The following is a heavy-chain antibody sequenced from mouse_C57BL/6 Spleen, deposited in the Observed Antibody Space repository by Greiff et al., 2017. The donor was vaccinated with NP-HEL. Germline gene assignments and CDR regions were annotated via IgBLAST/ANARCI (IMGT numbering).Heavy chain of an antibody. V-gene: IGHV1-18*01. CDR3: AMPLYGSSFAY. CDR1: GYTFTDYN. D-gene: IGHD1-1*01. J-gene: IGHJ3*01. Sequence: VQLQQSGPELVKPGASVKIPCKASGYTFTDYNMDWVKQSHGKSLEWIGDINPNNGGTIYNQKFKGKATLTVDKSSSTAYMELRSLTSEDTAVYYCAMPLYGSSFAYWGQGTLVTVSA. CDR2: INPNNGGT.